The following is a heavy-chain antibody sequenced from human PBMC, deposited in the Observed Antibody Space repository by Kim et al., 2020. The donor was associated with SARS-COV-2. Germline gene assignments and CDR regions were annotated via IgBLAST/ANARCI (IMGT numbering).Heavy chain of an antibody. V-gene: IGHV5-51*01. D-gene: IGHD3-3*01. CDR2: IYPGDSDA. CDR3: ARPFADVWSGYRLDS. J-gene: IGHJ4*02. Sequence: GESLKISCQTSGYTFSDYWMGWVRQVPGKGLQWVGFIYPGDSDARYSPSFQGHVTLSVDKSINSAYLHFNSLRASDTAIYYCARPFADVWSGYRLDSWGQ. CDR1: GYTFSDYW.